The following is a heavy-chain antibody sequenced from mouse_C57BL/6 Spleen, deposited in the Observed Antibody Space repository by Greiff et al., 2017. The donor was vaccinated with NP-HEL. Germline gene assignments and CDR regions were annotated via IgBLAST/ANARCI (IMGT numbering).Heavy chain of an antibody. CDR1: GYTFTDYN. CDR3: AGGYYYGSRSYFDY. D-gene: IGHD1-1*01. Sequence: VQLQQSGPELVKPGASVKMSCKASGYTFTDYNMHWVKQSHGKSLEWIGYINPNNGGTSYNQKFKGKATLTVNKSSSTAYMELSSLTSEDSAVYYCAGGYYYGSRSYFDYWGQGTTLTVSS. V-gene: IGHV1-22*01. J-gene: IGHJ2*01. CDR2: INPNNGGT.